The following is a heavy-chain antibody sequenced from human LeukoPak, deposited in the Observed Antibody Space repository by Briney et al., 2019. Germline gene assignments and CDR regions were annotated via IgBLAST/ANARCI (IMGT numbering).Heavy chain of an antibody. CDR2: IRSKANSCAT. Sequence: GGSLRLSCAASGFTFSGSAMHWVRQASGKGLEWVGRIRSKANSCATAYAASVKGRFTISRDDSKNTAYLQMNSLKTEDTAVYYCTRLGAAAGTRRSTGGFDPWGQGTLVTVSS. CDR1: GFTFSGSA. J-gene: IGHJ5*02. V-gene: IGHV3-73*01. CDR3: TRLGAAAGTRRSTGGFDP. D-gene: IGHD6-13*01.